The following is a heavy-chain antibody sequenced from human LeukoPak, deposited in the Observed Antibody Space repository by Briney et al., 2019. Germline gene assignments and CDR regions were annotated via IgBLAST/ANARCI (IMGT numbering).Heavy chain of an antibody. J-gene: IGHJ4*02. CDR1: GYTITSYG. D-gene: IGHD3-10*01. CDR2: ISAYNANT. Sequence: ASVKVSCKASGYTITSYGISWVRQAPGQGLEWMGWISAYNANTNYAQKLQGRVTMTTDTSTSTAYMELRSLRSDDTAVYYCAIDTMVRGVIDLYYFDYWGQGTLVTVSS. CDR3: AIDTMVRGVIDLYYFDY. V-gene: IGHV1-18*04.